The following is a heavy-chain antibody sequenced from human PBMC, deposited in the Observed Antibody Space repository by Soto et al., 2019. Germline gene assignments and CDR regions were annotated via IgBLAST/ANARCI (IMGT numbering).Heavy chain of an antibody. D-gene: IGHD3-16*01. CDR1: GFTFSSYA. CDR3: AGDGGAY. Sequence: QVQLVESGGGVVQPGRSLRLSCAASGFTFSSYAMHWVRRAPGKGLEWMAVMSYDGSNKYYADSVKGRFTISRDNSKNTLDLQMNSLRPEDTALYYCAGDGGAYWGQGTLVIVSS. J-gene: IGHJ4*02. CDR2: MSYDGSNK. V-gene: IGHV3-30-3*01.